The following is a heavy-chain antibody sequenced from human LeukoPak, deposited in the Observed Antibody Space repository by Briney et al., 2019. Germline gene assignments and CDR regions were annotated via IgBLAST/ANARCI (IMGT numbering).Heavy chain of an antibody. CDR3: ARVRAYYYGMDV. CDR1: GGSFSGYY. Sequence: LSLTCAVYGGSFSGYYWSWIRQAPGKGLEWVSYISSSGSTIYYADSVKGRFTISRDNAKNSLYLQMNSLRAEDTAVYYCARVRAYYYGMDVWGQGTTVTVSS. J-gene: IGHJ6*02. D-gene: IGHD3-10*01. CDR2: ISSSGSTI. V-gene: IGHV3-11*01.